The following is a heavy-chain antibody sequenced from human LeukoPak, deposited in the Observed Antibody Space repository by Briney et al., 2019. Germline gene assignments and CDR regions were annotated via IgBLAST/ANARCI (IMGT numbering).Heavy chain of an antibody. Sequence: GGSLRLSCAASGFTFNDYYMSWIRQAPGKGLEWVSYISSSGSTIYYADSVKGRFTISRDNAKNSLYLQMNSLGAEDTALYYCARGWNTTPRSGFDIWGLGTMVTVSS. J-gene: IGHJ3*02. D-gene: IGHD1/OR15-1a*01. CDR3: ARGWNTTPRSGFDI. V-gene: IGHV3-11*04. CDR1: GFTFNDYY. CDR2: ISSSGSTI.